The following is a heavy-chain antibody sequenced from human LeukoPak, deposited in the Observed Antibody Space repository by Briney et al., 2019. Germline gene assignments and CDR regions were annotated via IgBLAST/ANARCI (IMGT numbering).Heavy chain of an antibody. CDR3: AKSPLAARGTYYFDY. D-gene: IGHD6-6*01. V-gene: IGHV3-23*01. Sequence: GGSLRLSCAASGFTFTSYSMNWVRQAPGKGLEWVSAISGSGGSTYYADSVKGRFTISRDNSKNTLYLQMNSLRAEDTAVYYCAKSPLAARGTYYFDYWGQGTLVTVSS. J-gene: IGHJ4*02. CDR1: GFTFTSYS. CDR2: ISGSGGST.